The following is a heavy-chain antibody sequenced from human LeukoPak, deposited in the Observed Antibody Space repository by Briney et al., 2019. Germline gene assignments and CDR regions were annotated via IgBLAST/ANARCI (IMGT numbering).Heavy chain of an antibody. V-gene: IGHV1-18*01. J-gene: IGHJ4*02. D-gene: IGHD3-22*01. CDR2: INAYNGKT. Sequence: ASLKVSCTASGYTFTNYGISCVRQAPGHGLEWMGWINAYNGKTNYAQKLQGRVTMTTDTSTSTAYMELRSLRSDDTAVYYCERVVLDHYYYSRGYLGTLDYWGQGTLVTVSS. CDR1: GYTFTNYG. CDR3: ERVVLDHYYYSRGYLGTLDY.